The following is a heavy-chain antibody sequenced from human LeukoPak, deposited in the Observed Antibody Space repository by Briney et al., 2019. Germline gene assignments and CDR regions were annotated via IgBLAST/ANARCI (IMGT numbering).Heavy chain of an antibody. CDR3: AKSPYDYGDYGMPTGTLGPPYFDY. J-gene: IGHJ4*02. Sequence: GGSLRLSCAASGFTFSSYGVHWVRQAPGKGLEWVAFIRYDGSNKYYADSVKGRFTISRDNSKNTLYLQMNSLRAEDTAVYYCAKSPYDYGDYGMPTGTLGPPYFDYWSQGTLVTVSS. CDR2: IRYDGSNK. D-gene: IGHD4-17*01. V-gene: IGHV3-30*02. CDR1: GFTFSSYG.